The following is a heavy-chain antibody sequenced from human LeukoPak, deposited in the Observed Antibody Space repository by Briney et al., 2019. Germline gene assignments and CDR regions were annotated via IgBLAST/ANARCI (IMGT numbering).Heavy chain of an antibody. CDR2: INPNSGGT. V-gene: IGHV1-2*02. CDR1: RYSFTGYY. D-gene: IGHD2-15*01. Sequence: ASVKVSCKASRYSFTGYYMHWVRPAAGQGLEWMGWINPNSGGTKYPQKFQGRVTMTRDTSISTVYMELNRLTSDDTAFYYCARVGYCSGDRCYLHFDYWGQGTLVTVSS. J-gene: IGHJ4*02. CDR3: ARVGYCSGDRCYLHFDY.